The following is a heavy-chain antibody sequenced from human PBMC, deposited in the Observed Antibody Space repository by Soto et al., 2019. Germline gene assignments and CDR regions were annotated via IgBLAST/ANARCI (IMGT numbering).Heavy chain of an antibody. V-gene: IGHV4-4*09. CDR1: GGSISSYY. J-gene: IGHJ4*02. D-gene: IGHD2-21*01. CDR2: IYPGGNT. Sequence: GTLSLTCTVSGGSISSYYWSWIRQPPGKGLEWIGYIYPGGNTYYSPSLKSRVTIALDTSKSLVSLRLNSVTAADTAVYYCARLVGVAISPWGQGTLVTVSS. CDR3: ARLVGVAISP.